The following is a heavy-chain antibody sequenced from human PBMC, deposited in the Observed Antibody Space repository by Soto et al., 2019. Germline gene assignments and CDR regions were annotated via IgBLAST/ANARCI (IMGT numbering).Heavy chain of an antibody. Sequence: GGSLRLSCAASGFTFISYGMHWVRQAPGKGLEWVAVISYDGSNKYYADSVKGRFTISRDNSKNTLYLQMNSLRAEDTAVYYCAKDRVRYYYYGMDVWGQGTTVTVSS. CDR3: AKDRVRYYYYGMDV. V-gene: IGHV3-30*18. CDR1: GFTFISYG. J-gene: IGHJ6*02. CDR2: ISYDGSNK. D-gene: IGHD4-17*01.